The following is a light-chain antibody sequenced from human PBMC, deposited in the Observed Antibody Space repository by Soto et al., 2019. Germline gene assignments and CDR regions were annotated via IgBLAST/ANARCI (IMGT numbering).Light chain of an antibody. J-gene: IGLJ2*01. Sequence: QPVLTQSPSASASLGASVKLTCTLSSGHSTYAIAWHQQQPETGPRYLMKLNSDGSHSKGDGIPDRFSGSSSGAERYLTISSLQSEDEADYYWQTWGTGTVVFGGGTKLTVL. CDR3: QTWGTGTVV. CDR2: LNSDGSH. CDR1: SGHSTYA. V-gene: IGLV4-69*01.